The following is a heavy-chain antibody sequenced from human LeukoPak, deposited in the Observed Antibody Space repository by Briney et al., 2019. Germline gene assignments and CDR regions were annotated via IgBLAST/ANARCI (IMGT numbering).Heavy chain of an antibody. V-gene: IGHV3-64*01. CDR1: GFVFSTYA. Sequence: GGSLRLSCAASGFVFSTYAIHWVRHVPGKGLEYVSGINGNGDYTDYANSVKGRFTISRDNFENTVYLQMGSLRAEDMAVYYCARDLFSGAEMATLDYWGQGTLVTVSS. CDR3: ARDLFSGAEMATLDY. J-gene: IGHJ4*02. D-gene: IGHD5-24*01. CDR2: INGNGDYT.